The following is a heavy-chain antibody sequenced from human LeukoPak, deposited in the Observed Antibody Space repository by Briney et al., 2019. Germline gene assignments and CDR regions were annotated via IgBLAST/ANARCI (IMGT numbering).Heavy chain of an antibody. Sequence: ASVKVSCKASGYTFTGYYMHWVRQAPGQGLEWMGWMNPNSGNTGYAQKFQGRVTMTRNTSISTAYMELSSLRSEDTAVYYCARGVITINPWGQGTLVTVSS. CDR3: ARGVITINP. CDR1: GYTFTGYY. V-gene: IGHV1-8*02. J-gene: IGHJ5*02. CDR2: MNPNSGNT. D-gene: IGHD3-3*01.